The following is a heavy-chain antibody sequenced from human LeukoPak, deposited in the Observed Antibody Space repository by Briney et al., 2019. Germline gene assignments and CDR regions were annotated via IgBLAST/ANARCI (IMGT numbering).Heavy chain of an antibody. CDR2: ISGSGGST. J-gene: IGHJ4*02. Sequence: AGSLRLSCAASGFTFSSYAMSWVRQPPGKGLEWVSAISGSGGSTYYADSVKGRLTISRDNSKNTLYLQMNSLRAEDTAVYYCAKDLGVAAAKNFDYWGQGTLVTVSS. CDR3: AKDLGVAAAKNFDY. V-gene: IGHV3-23*01. D-gene: IGHD6-13*01. CDR1: GFTFSSYA.